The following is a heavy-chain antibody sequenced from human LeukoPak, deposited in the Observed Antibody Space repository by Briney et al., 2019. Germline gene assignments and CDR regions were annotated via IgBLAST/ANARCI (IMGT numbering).Heavy chain of an antibody. D-gene: IGHD3-10*01. CDR3: ARDVFGLDY. Sequence: GRSLRLSCAASGFTFSSYAMHWVRQAPGKGLEWMAVISYDGSNKYYADSVKGRFTISRDNSKNTLYLQMNSLRAEDTAVYYCARDVFGLDYWGQGTLVTVSS. J-gene: IGHJ4*02. CDR2: ISYDGSNK. CDR1: GFTFSSYA. V-gene: IGHV3-30-3*01.